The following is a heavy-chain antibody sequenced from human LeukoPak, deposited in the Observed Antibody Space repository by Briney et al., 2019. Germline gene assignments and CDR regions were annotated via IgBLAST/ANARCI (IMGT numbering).Heavy chain of an antibody. V-gene: IGHV4-34*01. CDR1: GGSFSGYY. Sequence: PSETLSLTCAVYGGSFSGYYWSWIRQPPGKGLEWIGEINHSGSTNYDPSLKSRVTISVDTSKNQFSLKLSSVTAADTAVYYCARARRVVVVVPAATPIVAKNWSDPWGQGTLVTVSS. CDR3: ARARRVVVVVPAATPIVAKNWSDP. D-gene: IGHD2-2*01. CDR2: INHSGST. J-gene: IGHJ5*02.